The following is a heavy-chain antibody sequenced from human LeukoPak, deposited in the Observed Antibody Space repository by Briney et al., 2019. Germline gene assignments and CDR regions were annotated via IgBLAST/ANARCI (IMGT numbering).Heavy chain of an antibody. V-gene: IGHV4-31*11. J-gene: IGHJ4*02. CDR1: GGSFSGYY. CDR2: IYYSGST. CDR3: ASETIYGPGFDY. D-gene: IGHD3-10*01. Sequence: SETLSLTCAVYGGSFSGYYWSWIRQHPGKGLEWIGYIYYSGSTYYNPSLKSRVTISVDTSKNQFSLKLSSVTAADTAVYYCASETIYGPGFDYWGQGTLVTVSS.